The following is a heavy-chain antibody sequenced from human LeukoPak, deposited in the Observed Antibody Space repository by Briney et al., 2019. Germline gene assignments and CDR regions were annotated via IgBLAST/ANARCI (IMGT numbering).Heavy chain of an antibody. Sequence: GGSLRLSCAASGFTFSDYYMSWIRQAPGKGLEWVSYISSSGSTIYYADSVKGRFTISRDNAKNSLYLQMNSLRAEDTAVYYWARDRITILGVFIIDHYYSSGMDVWAQGTTVTVSS. D-gene: IGHD3-3*01. CDR1: GFTFSDYY. J-gene: IGHJ6*02. CDR2: ISSSGSTI. CDR3: ARDRITILGVFIIDHYYSSGMDV. V-gene: IGHV3-11*01.